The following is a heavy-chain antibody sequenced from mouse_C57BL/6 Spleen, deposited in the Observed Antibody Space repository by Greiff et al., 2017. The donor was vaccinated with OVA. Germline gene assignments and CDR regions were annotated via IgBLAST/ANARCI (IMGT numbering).Heavy chain of an antibody. Sequence: QVQLQQSGAELVRPGTSVKVSCKASGYAFTNYLIEWVKQRPGQGLEWIGVINPGSGGTNYNEKFKGKATLTADKSSSTAYMQLSSLTSGDSAVYFCARPSYYGRDYWGQGTTLTVSS. CDR2: INPGSGGT. D-gene: IGHD1-1*01. CDR1: GYAFTNYL. J-gene: IGHJ2*01. V-gene: IGHV1-54*01. CDR3: ARPSYYGRDY.